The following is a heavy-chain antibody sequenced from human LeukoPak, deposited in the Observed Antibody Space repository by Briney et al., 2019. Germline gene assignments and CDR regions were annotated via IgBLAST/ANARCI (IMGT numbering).Heavy chain of an antibody. CDR2: INQDGSEK. CDR1: GFTFRSHW. Sequence: PGGSLRLSCAASGFTFRSHWMSWVRQAPGKGLEWVANINQDGSEKYYVDSVKGRFTISRDNAKNSLYLQMNSLRAEDTAVYYCARSMVRGVSDYWGQGTLVTVSS. J-gene: IGHJ4*02. CDR3: ARSMVRGVSDY. D-gene: IGHD3-10*01. V-gene: IGHV3-7*03.